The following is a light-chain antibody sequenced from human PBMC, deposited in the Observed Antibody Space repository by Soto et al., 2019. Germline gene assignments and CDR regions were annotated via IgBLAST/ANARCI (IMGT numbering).Light chain of an antibody. CDR3: SSYAGSNNFV. Sequence: QSALTQPPSASGSPGQSVTISCTGTISDVGGYNYVSWYQQHPGKAPKLMIYEVSKRPSGVPDRFSGSKSGNTASLTVSGLQAEDEDDYYCSSYAGSNNFVFGGGTKVTVL. CDR2: EVS. J-gene: IGLJ2*01. V-gene: IGLV2-8*01. CDR1: ISDVGGYNY.